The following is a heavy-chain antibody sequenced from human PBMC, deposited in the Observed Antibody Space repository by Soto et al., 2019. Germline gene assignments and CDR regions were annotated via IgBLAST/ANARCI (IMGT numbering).Heavy chain of an antibody. J-gene: IGHJ4*02. CDR3: ARALLRSRYYDSSSYYQFDF. CDR1: GFTFSYHW. D-gene: IGHD3-22*01. CDR2: INSDGTGT. V-gene: IGHV3-74*01. Sequence: EVQLVESGGGLVQPGGSLRLSCAVSGFTFSYHWMHWVRQAPGKGLVWVSHINSDGTGTSYADSVKGRFTISRDNAKNTLYLQMNSLRAEDTAMYYCARALLRSRYYDSSSYYQFDFWGQGTLVTVSS.